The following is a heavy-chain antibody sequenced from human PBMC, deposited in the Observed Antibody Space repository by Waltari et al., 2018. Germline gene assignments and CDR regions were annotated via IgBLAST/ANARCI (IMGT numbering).Heavy chain of an antibody. CDR3: ARVYTRNWNDASYFDY. J-gene: IGHJ4*02. V-gene: IGHV1-69*10. Sequence: QVQLVQSGAEVKKPGSSVKVSCKASGGTFSSYAISWVRQAPGQGLEWMGGIIPILGIANYAQKFQGRVTITADKSTSTAYMELSSLRSEDTAVYYCARVYTRNWNDASYFDYWGQGTLVTVSS. CDR2: IIPILGIA. CDR1: GGTFSSYA. D-gene: IGHD1-1*01.